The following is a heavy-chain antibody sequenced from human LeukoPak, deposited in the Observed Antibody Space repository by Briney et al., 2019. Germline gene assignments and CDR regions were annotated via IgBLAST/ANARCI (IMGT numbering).Heavy chain of an antibody. CDR2: ISWNSGSI. Sequence: PGGSLRLSCAASGFTFDDYAMHWVRQAPGKGLEWVSGISWNSGSIGYADSVKGRFTISRDNAKNSLYPQMNSLKAEDTALYYCAKALYVVTGPLDYWGQGTLVTVSS. V-gene: IGHV3-9*01. J-gene: IGHJ4*02. CDR1: GFTFDDYA. CDR3: AKALYVVTGPLDY. D-gene: IGHD2-21*02.